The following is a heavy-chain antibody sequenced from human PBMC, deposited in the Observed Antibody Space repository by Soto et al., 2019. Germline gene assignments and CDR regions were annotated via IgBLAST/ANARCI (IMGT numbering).Heavy chain of an antibody. CDR2: IIPIFGTA. CDR3: AMNDSSGYYQSYVAFDI. D-gene: IGHD3-22*01. Sequence: QVQLVQSGAEVKKPGSKMKVSCKASRGTFSSYAISWVRQAPGQGLEWMGGIIPIFGTANYAQKFQGRVTITADESTSTAYMELSSLRSEDTAVSYCAMNDSSGYYQSYVAFDIWGQGTMVTVSS. V-gene: IGHV1-69*12. CDR1: RGTFSSYA. J-gene: IGHJ3*02.